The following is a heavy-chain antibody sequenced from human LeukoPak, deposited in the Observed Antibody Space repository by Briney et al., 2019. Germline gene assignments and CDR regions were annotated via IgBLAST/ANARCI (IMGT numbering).Heavy chain of an antibody. CDR1: TDSITSNW. CDR3: AKEIVGAPTPGAY. CDR2: VHKSGST. D-gene: IGHD1-26*01. V-gene: IGHV4-4*02. Sequence: KPSETLSLTCAVSTDSITSNWWSWVRQPPGKGLEWIGEVHKSGSTNYYPSLQSRVTISIDKSKNQIALELTSVTAADTAVYYCAKEIVGAPTPGAYWGQGILVTVSS. J-gene: IGHJ4*02.